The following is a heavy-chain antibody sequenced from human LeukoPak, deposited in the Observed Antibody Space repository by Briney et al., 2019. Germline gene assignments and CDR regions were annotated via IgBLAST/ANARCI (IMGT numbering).Heavy chain of an antibody. J-gene: IGHJ3*02. CDR2: VYPGDSGT. CDR1: GYTFTNYW. CDR3: ARQLDYGGFGAFGI. V-gene: IGHV5-51*01. D-gene: IGHD4-23*01. Sequence: GESLKISCKGSGYTFTNYWIHWVRQMPGKGLEWMGNVYPGDSGTRYSPSFQGQVTISADKSITTTYLQWNSLKASDTAIYYCARQLDYGGFGAFGIWGQGTMVTVSS.